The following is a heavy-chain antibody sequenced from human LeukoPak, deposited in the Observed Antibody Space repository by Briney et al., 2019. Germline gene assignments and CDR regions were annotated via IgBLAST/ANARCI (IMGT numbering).Heavy chain of an antibody. CDR1: GYTFTSYG. J-gene: IGHJ5*02. CDR3: ARDGYCSSASCFTYNWFDP. D-gene: IGHD2-2*02. V-gene: IGHV1-18*01. CDR2: ISAYNGNT. Sequence: ASVRVSYKASGYTFTSYGISWVRQAPGQGLEWMGWISAYNGNTNYAQKLQGRVTMTTDTSTSTAYMELRSLRSDDTAVYYCARDGYCSSASCFTYNWFDPWGQGTLVTVSS.